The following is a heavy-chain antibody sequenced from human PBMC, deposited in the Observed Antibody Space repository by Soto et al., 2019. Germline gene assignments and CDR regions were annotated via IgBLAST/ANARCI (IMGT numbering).Heavy chain of an antibody. Sequence: ASVKVSCKTSRGIFRSHAISWVRQAPGQGLEWMGGISPVSGTPNYAQKFQGRVTITADESTSTAYMELSSLRADDTAVFYCARVGSFDYESGSYYQNYYYYYAMDVWGQGTTVTVSS. J-gene: IGHJ6*02. V-gene: IGHV1-69*01. D-gene: IGHD3-22*01. CDR2: ISPVSGTP. CDR1: RGIFRSHA. CDR3: ARVGSFDYESGSYYQNYYYYYAMDV.